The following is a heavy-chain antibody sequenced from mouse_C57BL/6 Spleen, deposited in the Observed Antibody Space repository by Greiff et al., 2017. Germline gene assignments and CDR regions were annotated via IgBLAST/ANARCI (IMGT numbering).Heavy chain of an antibody. Sequence: EVQRVESGGGLVKPGGSLKLSCAASGFTFSSYAMSWVRQTPEKRLEWVATISDGGSYTYYPDNVKGRFTISRDNAKNNLYLQMSHLKSEDTAMYYCAREGYGYSYYFDYWGQGTTLTVSS. D-gene: IGHD2-2*01. CDR1: GFTFSSYA. J-gene: IGHJ2*01. CDR3: AREGYGYSYYFDY. CDR2: ISDGGSYT. V-gene: IGHV5-4*01.